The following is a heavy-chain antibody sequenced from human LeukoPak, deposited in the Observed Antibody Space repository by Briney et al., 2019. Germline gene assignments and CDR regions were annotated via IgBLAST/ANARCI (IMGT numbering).Heavy chain of an antibody. CDR2: ISGSGGST. CDR1: GFTFSSYA. D-gene: IGHD3-10*01. J-gene: IGHJ3*02. V-gene: IGHV3-23*01. Sequence: GGSLRLSCAASGFTFSSYAMSWVRQAPGKGLEWVSAISGSGGSTYYADSVKGRFTISRDNSKNTLYLQMNSLRAEDTAVYYCAKDDYPYGSGSYYNTRSGAFDIWGQGTMVTVSS. CDR3: AKDDYPYGSGSYYNTRSGAFDI.